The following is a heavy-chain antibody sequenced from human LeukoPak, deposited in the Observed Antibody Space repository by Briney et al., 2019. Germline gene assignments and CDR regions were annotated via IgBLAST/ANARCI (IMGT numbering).Heavy chain of an antibody. CDR1: GYTFTSYY. Sequence: ASVKVSCKASGYTFTSYYMHWVRQAPGQGLEWMGIINPSGGSTSYAQKFQGRVTMTRDMSTGTVYMELSSLRSEDTAVYYCARVLRGHYFDYWGQGTLVTVSS. J-gene: IGHJ4*02. D-gene: IGHD3-16*01. V-gene: IGHV1-46*01. CDR3: ARVLRGHYFDY. CDR2: INPSGGST.